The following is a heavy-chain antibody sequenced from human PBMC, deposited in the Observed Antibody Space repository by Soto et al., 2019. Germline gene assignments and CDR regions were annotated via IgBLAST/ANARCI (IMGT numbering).Heavy chain of an antibody. CDR3: ARLASLGHPYYFGMDV. Sequence: GGSLRLSCVASGFTFSDYYMTWIRQAPGKGLEWVSYISINGVSMYYGDSVKGRFTISRDDAENSLHLQMNSLRAEDTAVYYCARLASLGHPYYFGMDVWGQGTTVTVSS. J-gene: IGHJ6*02. CDR2: ISINGVSM. CDR1: GFTFSDYY. V-gene: IGHV3-11*01.